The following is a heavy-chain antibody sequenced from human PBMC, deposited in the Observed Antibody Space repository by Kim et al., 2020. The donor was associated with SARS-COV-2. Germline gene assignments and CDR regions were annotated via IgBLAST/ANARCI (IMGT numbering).Heavy chain of an antibody. D-gene: IGHD2-15*01. CDR2: VSERGGI. CDR1: GGSLRGYY. Sequence: SETLSLTCALYGGSLRGYYWTWIRQPPGKGLEWIGEVSERGGINYAPSLESRLIMSVDPSKTQVSMKLSSVTAADTAVYFCARVQLRYYSMDVWGKGTTVTVSS. CDR3: ARVQLRYYSMDV. J-gene: IGHJ6*03. V-gene: IGHV4-34*01.